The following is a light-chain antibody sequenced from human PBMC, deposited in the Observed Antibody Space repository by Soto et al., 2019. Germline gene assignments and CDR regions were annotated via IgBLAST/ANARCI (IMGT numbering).Light chain of an antibody. CDR3: QHYGSSQRT. J-gene: IGKJ1*01. V-gene: IGKV3-20*01. CDR2: GAS. CDR1: QSVSSSY. Sequence: EIVLTQSPGTLSLSPGERATLSCRASQSVSSSYLDWYQQKPGQAPRLLIYGASSRATVIPDRFSGSGSGTDFTLTISRLESEDFAVYYCQHYGSSQRTFGQGTKVEIK.